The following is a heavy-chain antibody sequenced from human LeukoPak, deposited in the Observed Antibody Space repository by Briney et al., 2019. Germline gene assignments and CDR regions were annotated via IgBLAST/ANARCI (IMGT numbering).Heavy chain of an antibody. V-gene: IGHV4-4*02. CDR3: ARELRYDNSDSGAF. CDR1: GGYISSGNW. CDR2: IYHSGST. J-gene: IGHJ3*01. D-gene: IGHD3-22*01. Sequence: SGTLSLTCAVSGGYISSGNWWSWVRQPPGKGLEWIGEIYHSGSTNYNPSLKSRVTISVDKSKNQFSLKLSSVTAADTAVYYCARELRYDNSDSGAFWGQGTVVTVSS.